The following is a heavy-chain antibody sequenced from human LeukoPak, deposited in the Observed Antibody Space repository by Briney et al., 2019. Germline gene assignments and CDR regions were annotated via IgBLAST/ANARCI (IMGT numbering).Heavy chain of an antibody. D-gene: IGHD4-17*01. Sequence: GGSLRLSCAASGITFSAYSLNWIRQAPGKGLEWVATITGDSTYISHADSVKGRFIISRDNAKNSVYLQMNSLRVEDTAVYYCATTVTTRLDYWGQGTLVTVSS. V-gene: IGHV3-21*04. CDR3: ATTVTTRLDY. CDR2: ITGDSTYI. CDR1: GITFSAYS. J-gene: IGHJ4*02.